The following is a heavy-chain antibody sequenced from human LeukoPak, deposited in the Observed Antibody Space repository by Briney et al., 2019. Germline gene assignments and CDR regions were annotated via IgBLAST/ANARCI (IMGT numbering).Heavy chain of an antibody. CDR1: GFTFNDAW. CDR2: ISSSSSYI. J-gene: IGHJ5*02. CDR3: ARDYSHSSRFDP. V-gene: IGHV3-21*01. D-gene: IGHD6-6*01. Sequence: GSLRLSCAASGFTFNDAWMSWVRQAPGKGLEWVSSISSSSSYIYYADSVKGRFTISRDNAKNSLYLQMNSLRAEDTAVYYCARDYSHSSRFDPWGQGTLVTVSS.